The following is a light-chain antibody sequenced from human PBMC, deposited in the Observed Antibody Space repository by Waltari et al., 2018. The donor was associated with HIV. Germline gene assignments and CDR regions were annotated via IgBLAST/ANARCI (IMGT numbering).Light chain of an antibody. CDR2: GVS. V-gene: IGLV2-14*01. CDR3: SAYTMSGSLV. J-gene: IGLJ2*01. Sequence: QSALTQPASLSGSPGQSITLPCSGTGSDIGLYDLVSWYRQEPGQAPRLLIYGVSNRPSESYRRVSGSKARTTASLTISALQADDEGDYYCSAYTMSGSLVFGGGTKLTVL. CDR1: GSDIGLYDL.